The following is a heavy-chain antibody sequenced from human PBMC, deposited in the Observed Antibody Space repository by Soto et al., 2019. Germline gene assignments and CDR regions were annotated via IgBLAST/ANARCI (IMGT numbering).Heavy chain of an antibody. CDR1: GGSFSNFG. D-gene: IGHD5-12*01. Sequence: QVQLVQSGAELKKPGSSVKVSCKASGGSFSNFGSSWVRQAPGQGLEWMGGIVPVFGRPNYAQRFRGRLTITADESTSTGYMELISLRSDDTAVYYCAREGSGYNFWGQGTQVTVSS. V-gene: IGHV1-69*01. J-gene: IGHJ4*02. CDR3: AREGSGYNF. CDR2: IVPVFGRP.